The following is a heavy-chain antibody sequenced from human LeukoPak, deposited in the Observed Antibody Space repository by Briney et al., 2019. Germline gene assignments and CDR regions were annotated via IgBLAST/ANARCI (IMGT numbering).Heavy chain of an antibody. CDR3: ASPEYDSSGPHFLQH. D-gene: IGHD3-22*01. CDR2: VNPILGIA. V-gene: IGHV1-69*10. J-gene: IGHJ1*01. CDR1: GYTFTGYY. Sequence: GASVKVSCKASGYTFTGYYMHWVRQAPGQGLEWMGWVNPILGIANYAQKFQGRVTITADKSTSTAYMELSSLRSEDTAVYYCASPEYDSSGPHFLQHWGQGTLVTVSS.